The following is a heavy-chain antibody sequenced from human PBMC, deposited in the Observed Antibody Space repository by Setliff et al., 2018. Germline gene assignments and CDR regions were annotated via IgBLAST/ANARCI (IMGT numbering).Heavy chain of an antibody. J-gene: IGHJ6*02. V-gene: IGHV3-48*04. Sequence: GGSLRLSCAASGFTFSSYSMNWVRQAPGKGLEWVSYISSSSSTIYHAASVRGRFTISRDNTKKSLYLQMDILRVEDTAVYYCAGRLGASTRYYYYGLDVWGQGTTVTVSS. CDR1: GFTFSSYS. CDR3: AGRLGASTRYYYYGLDV. CDR2: ISSSSSTI. D-gene: IGHD3-16*01.